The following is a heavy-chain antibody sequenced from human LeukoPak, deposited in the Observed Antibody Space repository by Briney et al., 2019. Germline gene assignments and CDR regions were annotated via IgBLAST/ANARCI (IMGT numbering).Heavy chain of an antibody. D-gene: IGHD2-2*01. V-gene: IGHV3-7*01. CDR3: ARDTTNDSYCSSTSCFYNDY. CDR1: GFTFSSYW. Sequence: PGGSLRLSCAASGFTFSSYWMSWVRQAPGKGLEWVANMKQDGSEKYYVDSVKGRFTISRDNAKNSLYLQMNSLRAEDTAVYYCARDTTNDSYCSSTSCFYNDYWGQGTLVTVSS. CDR2: MKQDGSEK. J-gene: IGHJ4*02.